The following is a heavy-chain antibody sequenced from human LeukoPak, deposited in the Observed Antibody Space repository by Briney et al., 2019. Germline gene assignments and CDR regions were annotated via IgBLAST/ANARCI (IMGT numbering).Heavy chain of an antibody. J-gene: IGHJ4*02. CDR1: GYSFTSYW. D-gene: IGHD5-18*01. Sequence: GESLKISCKGSGYSFTSYWTAWVRQMPGKGLEGLGIIYPGDSDTRYSPSFQGQVTISADKSISTAYLQWSSLKASDTAMYYCARRAYGYSYGHDYWGQGTLVTVSS. CDR2: IYPGDSDT. CDR3: ARRAYGYSYGHDY. V-gene: IGHV5-51*01.